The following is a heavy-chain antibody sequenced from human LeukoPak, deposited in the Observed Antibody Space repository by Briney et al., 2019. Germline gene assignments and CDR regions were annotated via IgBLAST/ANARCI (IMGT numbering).Heavy chain of an antibody. J-gene: IGHJ4*02. D-gene: IGHD3-10*01. V-gene: IGHV3-74*01. CDR2: INSDGSST. CDR1: GFTFTSYA. CDR3: AREVAYYGSGRSIDY. Sequence: GGSLRLSCAASGFTFTSYAVTWVRQAPGKGLVWVSRINSDGSSTSSADSVKGRFTISRDNAKNTLYLQMNSLRAEDTAVYYCAREVAYYGSGRSIDYWGQGTLVTVSS.